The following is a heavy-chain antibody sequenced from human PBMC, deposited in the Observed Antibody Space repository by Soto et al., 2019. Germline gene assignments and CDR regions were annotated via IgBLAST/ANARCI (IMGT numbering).Heavy chain of an antibody. CDR2: ISAYNGNT. D-gene: IGHD1-26*01. Sequence: QVQLVQSGAEVKKPGASVKVSCKASGYTFTSYGISWVRQAPGQGLEWMGWISAYNGNTNYAQKLQGRVTTTSEASTSTAYLELRSLRSDDAAVYYCARTWDSNFYYYYYMDVWGKGTTVTVSS. CDR1: GYTFTSYG. V-gene: IGHV1-18*01. CDR3: ARTWDSNFYYYYYMDV. J-gene: IGHJ6*03.